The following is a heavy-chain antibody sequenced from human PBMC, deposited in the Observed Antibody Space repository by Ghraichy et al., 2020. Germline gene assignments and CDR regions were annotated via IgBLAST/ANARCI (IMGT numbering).Heavy chain of an antibody. D-gene: IGHD5-18*01. CDR2: ISSSSTYI. Sequence: GESQNISCAGSGFTFGSYSMNWVRQAPGKGLEWVSSISSSSTYIYYADSIKGRFTISRDNAKKSLFLQMNSLRGEDTAVYYCARGFTASAGFFDYWGQGSLLSVSS. CDR1: GFTFGSYS. V-gene: IGHV3-21*01. CDR3: ARGFTASAGFFDY. J-gene: IGHJ4*02.